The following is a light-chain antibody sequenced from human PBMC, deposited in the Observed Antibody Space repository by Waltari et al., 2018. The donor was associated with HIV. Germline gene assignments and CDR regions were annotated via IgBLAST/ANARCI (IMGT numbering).Light chain of an antibody. CDR1: QSVGSNY. J-gene: IGKJ1*01. CDR3: QQYINSPPWT. CDR2: GAS. Sequence: EIVLTQSPGTLSLSPGERATLSCRASQSVGSNYLAWYQQKPGQAPRLLIFGASSRATGIPYRFSGSGSGTDFTLTISRLEPEDFAVYFCQQYINSPPWTFGQGTNVEI. V-gene: IGKV3-20*01.